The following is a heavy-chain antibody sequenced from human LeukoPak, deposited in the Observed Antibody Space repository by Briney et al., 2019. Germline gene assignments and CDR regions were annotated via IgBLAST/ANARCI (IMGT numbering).Heavy chain of an antibody. J-gene: IGHJ6*03. D-gene: IGHD3-10*01. CDR2: IYTSGST. Sequence: SETLSPTCTVSGGSISSGSYYWSWIRQPAGKGLEWIGRIYTSGSTNYNPSLKSRVTISVDTSKNQFSLKLSSVTAADTAVYYCARVRVTMVRGLRYYYMDVWGKGTTVTISS. V-gene: IGHV4-61*02. CDR3: ARVRVTMVRGLRYYYMDV. CDR1: GGSISSGSYY.